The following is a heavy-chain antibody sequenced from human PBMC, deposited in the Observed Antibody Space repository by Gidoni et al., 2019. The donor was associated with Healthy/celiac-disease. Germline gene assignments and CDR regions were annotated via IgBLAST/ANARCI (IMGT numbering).Heavy chain of an antibody. CDR3: AKDRRTLLCGDNYYYYGMDV. Sequence: EVQLLESGGGLVQPGGSLRLSCAASGFTFSSYTMHWVRQAPGKGLEVVSASSGSGGSTYYADSVKGLFTISRDNSKNTLYLQINSLSAEDTAVYYCAKDRRTLLCGDNYYYYGMDVWGQGTTVTVSS. V-gene: IGHV3-23*01. CDR2: SSGSGGST. D-gene: IGHD4-17*01. CDR1: GFTFSSYT. J-gene: IGHJ6*02.